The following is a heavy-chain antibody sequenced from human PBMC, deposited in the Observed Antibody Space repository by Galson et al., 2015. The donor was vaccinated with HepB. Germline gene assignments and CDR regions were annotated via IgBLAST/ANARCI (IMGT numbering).Heavy chain of an antibody. Sequence: TLSLTCTVSGGSIGSYYWSWIRLPPGKGLEWIGYVYYSGSTSYNPSLKSRVTISLDTSKNQFSLKLRSVTAADTAVYYCARQRHFDYWGQGTLVTVSS. CDR2: VYYSGST. J-gene: IGHJ4*02. V-gene: IGHV4-59*01. CDR1: GGSIGSYY. CDR3: ARQRHFDY.